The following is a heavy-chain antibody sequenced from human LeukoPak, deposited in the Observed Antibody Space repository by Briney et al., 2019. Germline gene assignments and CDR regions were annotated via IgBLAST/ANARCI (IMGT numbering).Heavy chain of an antibody. CDR1: GFTFSSFG. Sequence: GGSLRLSCAASGFTFSSFGVHWVRQAPGKGLEWVAVTWYDGTDKYYADSVKGRFTISRDNSKNTLYLQMNNLRVDDTAVYYCARDLTSTGTSCFDYWGRGTLVTVS. CDR3: ARDLTSTGTSCFDY. J-gene: IGHJ4*02. D-gene: IGHD1/OR15-1a*01. CDR2: TWYDGTDK. V-gene: IGHV3-33*01.